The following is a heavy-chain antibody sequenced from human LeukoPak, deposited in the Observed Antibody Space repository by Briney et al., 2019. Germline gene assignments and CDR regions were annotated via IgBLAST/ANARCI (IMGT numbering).Heavy chain of an antibody. CDR1: GYTFTNYG. CDR2: ISGYNGNT. V-gene: IGHV1-18*01. J-gene: IGHJ5*02. Sequence: ASVKLSCKASGYTFTNYGINWVRQAPGRGREGMGWISGYNGNTHYGQKFQGRVTMTTGTSTSTVYMELRSLTSDDTAVYYCARIGCSSTSCYGNSVDPWGQGTLVTVSS. CDR3: ARIGCSSTSCYGNSVDP. D-gene: IGHD2-2*01.